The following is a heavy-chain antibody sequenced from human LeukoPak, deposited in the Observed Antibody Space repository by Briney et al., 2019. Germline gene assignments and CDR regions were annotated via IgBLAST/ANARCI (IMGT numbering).Heavy chain of an antibody. CDR2: IYYSGST. CDR1: GGSISSYY. D-gene: IGHD2-21*01. Sequence: PSETLSLTCTVSGGSISSYYWSWIRQPPGKGLEWIGYIYYSGSTNYNPSLKSRVTISVDTSKNQFSLELSSVTAADTAVYYCARGPPVEVAVFDYWGQGTLATVSS. J-gene: IGHJ4*02. CDR3: ARGPPVEVAVFDY. V-gene: IGHV4-59*01.